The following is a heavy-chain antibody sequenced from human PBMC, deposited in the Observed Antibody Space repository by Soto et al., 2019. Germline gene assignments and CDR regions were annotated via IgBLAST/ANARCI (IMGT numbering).Heavy chain of an antibody. J-gene: IGHJ4*02. CDR2: ITGSGSST. V-gene: IGHV3-23*01. CDR3: AKSEYPDFDY. Sequence: GRSLRLSCAASGFAFKVFAMIWVRQAPGKGLEWVSAITGSGSSTYNADSVKGRFSISRDNSKNTMYLQMNSLRAEDTAVYYCAKSEYPDFDYWGQGT. CDR1: GFAFKVFA.